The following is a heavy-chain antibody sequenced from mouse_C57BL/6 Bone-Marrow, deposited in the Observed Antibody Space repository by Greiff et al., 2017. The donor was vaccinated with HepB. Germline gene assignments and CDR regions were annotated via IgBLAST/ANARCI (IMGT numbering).Heavy chain of an antibody. CDR1: GFNIKNTY. Sequence: EVQLKESVAELVRPGASVKLSCTASGFNIKNTYMHWVKQRPEQGLEWIGRIDPANGNTKYAPKFQGKATITADTSSNTAYLQLSSLTSEDTAIYYCAYNWDKGNWYFDVWGTGTTVTVSS. CDR3: AYNWDKGNWYFDV. D-gene: IGHD4-1*01. CDR2: IDPANGNT. V-gene: IGHV14-3*01. J-gene: IGHJ1*03.